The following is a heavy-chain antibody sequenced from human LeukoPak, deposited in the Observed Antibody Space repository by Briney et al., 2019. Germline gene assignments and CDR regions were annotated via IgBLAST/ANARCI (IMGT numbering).Heavy chain of an antibody. CDR3: ARGLSYSSSWYFLFDY. J-gene: IGHJ4*02. D-gene: IGHD6-13*01. V-gene: IGHV1-2*02. Sequence: ASVKVASKAYGRTLGGYYIYWLPQDPGKRLEWMGWINPNSGGTNYAQKFQGRVTMTRDTSISTAYMELSRLRSDDTAVYYCARGLSYSSSWYFLFDYWGQGTLVTVSS. CDR1: GRTLGGYY. CDR2: INPNSGGT.